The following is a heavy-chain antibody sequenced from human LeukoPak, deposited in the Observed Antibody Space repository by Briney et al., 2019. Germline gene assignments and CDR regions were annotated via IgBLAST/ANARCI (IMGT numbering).Heavy chain of an antibody. CDR1: GFTFSSYS. J-gene: IGHJ4*02. V-gene: IGHV3-21*01. D-gene: IGHD4-11*01. CDR3: ARDSADTVTVDY. CDR2: ISSSSSYI. Sequence: GGSLRLSCEASGFTFSSYSMNWVRQAPGKGLEWFSSISSSSSYIYYADSVKGRFTISRDNAKNSLYLQMNSLRAEDTAVYYCARDSADTVTVDYWGQGTLVTVSS.